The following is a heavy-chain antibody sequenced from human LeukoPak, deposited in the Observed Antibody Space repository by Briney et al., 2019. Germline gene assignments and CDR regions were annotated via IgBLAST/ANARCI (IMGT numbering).Heavy chain of an antibody. D-gene: IGHD1-26*01. V-gene: IGHV1-69*05. CDR2: VIPIFGTA. Sequence: ASGKVSCKASGGTFSSYAISWVRQAPGQWLEWMGWVIPIFGTANYAQKFQGRVTITTDESTSTAYMELSSLRSEDTAVYYCARKFTGAFSGYWFDPWGQGTLVTVSS. CDR3: ARKFTGAFSGYWFDP. CDR1: GGTFSSYA. J-gene: IGHJ5*02.